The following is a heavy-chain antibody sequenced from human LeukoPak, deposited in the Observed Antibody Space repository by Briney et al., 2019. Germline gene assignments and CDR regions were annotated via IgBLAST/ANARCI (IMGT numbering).Heavy chain of an antibody. CDR1: GFTFSSYW. Sequence: GGSLRLSCAASGFTFSSYWMHWVRQAPGKGLVWVSRINTDGSSTSYADSVKGRFTISRDNAKNTLYLQMNSLRAEDTAVYYCAKDRYYDSSLSFFDYWGQGTLVTVSS. V-gene: IGHV3-74*01. J-gene: IGHJ4*02. D-gene: IGHD3-22*01. CDR2: INTDGSST. CDR3: AKDRYYDSSLSFFDY.